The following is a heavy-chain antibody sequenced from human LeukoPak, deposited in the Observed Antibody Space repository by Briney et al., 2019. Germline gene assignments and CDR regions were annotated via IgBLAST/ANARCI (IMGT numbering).Heavy chain of an antibody. J-gene: IGHJ5*02. CDR1: GFTFSSYT. Sequence: GGSLRLSCVASGFTFSSYTMNWVRQAPGKGLEWVSSISSSSSYIYYADSVKGRFTISRDNAKNSLYLQMNSLRAEGTAVYYCARVTIFGVYIRSNWFDPWGQGTLVTVSS. CDR3: ARVTIFGVYIRSNWFDP. D-gene: IGHD3-3*01. CDR2: ISSSSSYI. V-gene: IGHV3-21*01.